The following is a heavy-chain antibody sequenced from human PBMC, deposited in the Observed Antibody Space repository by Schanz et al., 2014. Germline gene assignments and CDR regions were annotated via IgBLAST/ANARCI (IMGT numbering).Heavy chain of an antibody. V-gene: IGHV3-9*01. J-gene: IGHJ3*02. CDR2: ISWNSGSI. D-gene: IGHD3-10*01. CDR1: GFPFNEYG. CDR3: ARGIITMVRGGDVGAFDI. Sequence: EVQLVESGGGLVQPGRSLRLSCAASGFPFNEYGMLWVRQAPGKGLEWVSSISWNSGSIDYADSVKGRFTISRDNAKNSLYLQMNSLRAEDTALYYCARGIITMVRGGDVGAFDIWGQGTMVTVSS.